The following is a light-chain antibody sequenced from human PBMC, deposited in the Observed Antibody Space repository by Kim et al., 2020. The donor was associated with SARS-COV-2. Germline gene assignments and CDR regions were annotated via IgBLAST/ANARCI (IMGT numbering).Light chain of an antibody. CDR2: DAS. V-gene: IGKV3-11*01. CDR3: QQRSNRSPVT. Sequence: EIVLTQSPATLSLSPGERATLSCRASQSVSSYLAWYQQKPGQAPRLLIYDASNRATGIPARFSGSGSGTDFTLTISSLEPEDFAVYYCQQRSNRSPVTFGGGTKVDIK. CDR1: QSVSSY. J-gene: IGKJ4*01.